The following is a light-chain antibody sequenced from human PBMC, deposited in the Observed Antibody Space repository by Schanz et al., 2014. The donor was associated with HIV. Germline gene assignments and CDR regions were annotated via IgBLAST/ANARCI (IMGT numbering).Light chain of an antibody. CDR3: QQSYSTPLVT. V-gene: IGKV1-39*01. CDR2: KAT. CDR1: QGISSY. Sequence: IQLTQSPSSLSAFVGDRVTITCRASQGISSYLAWNQQKPGKAPKVLIYKATTLESGVPSRFSGSGSGTDFTLTISSLQPEDFATYYCQQSYSTPLVTFGQGTRLDFK. J-gene: IGKJ5*01.